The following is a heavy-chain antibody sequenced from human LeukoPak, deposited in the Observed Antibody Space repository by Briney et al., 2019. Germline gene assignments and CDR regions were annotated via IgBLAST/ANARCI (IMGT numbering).Heavy chain of an antibody. D-gene: IGHD6-13*01. CDR2: IVVGVGET. CDR1: GFPLRSYP. Sequence: HPGGPLRLSWAPPGFPLRSYPRGWAPQAQGRGRGGASAIVVGVGETYYADSVKGRFTISRDNSKNTLYLQMNSLRAEDTAVYYCANVIAAAGILPIKNGANWFDPWGQGTLVTVSS. J-gene: IGHJ5*02. CDR3: ANVIAAAGILPIKNGANWFDP. V-gene: IGHV3-23*01.